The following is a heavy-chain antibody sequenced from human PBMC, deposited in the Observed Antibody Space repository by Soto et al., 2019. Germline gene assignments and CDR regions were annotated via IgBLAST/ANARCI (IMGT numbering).Heavy chain of an antibody. D-gene: IGHD3-16*01. Sequence: QVQLVQSGAEVKKPGSSVKVSCKASGGTFSSYAISWVRQAPGQGLEWMGGIIPIFGTATYAQKFQGRVTITADESTSTAYMELSSLRSEDTAVYYCARGFGMATIWWSGAGYYYYGMDVWGQGTTVTVSS. CDR1: GGTFSSYA. J-gene: IGHJ6*02. CDR3: ARGFGMATIWWSGAGYYYYGMDV. V-gene: IGHV1-69*12. CDR2: IIPIFGTA.